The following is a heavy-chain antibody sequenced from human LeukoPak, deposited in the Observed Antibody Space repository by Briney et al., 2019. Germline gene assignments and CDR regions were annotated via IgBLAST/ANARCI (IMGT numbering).Heavy chain of an antibody. Sequence: SVKVSCKASGGTFSSYAISWVRQAPGQGLEWMGGIIPIFGTANYAQKFQGRVTITADESTSTAYMELSSLRSEDTAVYYCASLYYYDNSGYYLGSRHFHHWGQGTLVTVSS. J-gene: IGHJ1*01. V-gene: IGHV1-69*13. CDR2: IIPIFGTA. D-gene: IGHD3-22*01. CDR1: GGTFSSYA. CDR3: ASLYYYDNSGYYLGSRHFHH.